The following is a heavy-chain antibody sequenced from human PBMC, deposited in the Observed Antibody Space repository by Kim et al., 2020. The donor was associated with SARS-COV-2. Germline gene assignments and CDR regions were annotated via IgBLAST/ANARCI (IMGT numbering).Heavy chain of an antibody. CDR1: GFTFSDYY. J-gene: IGHJ6*02. CDR2: ISSSSSYT. D-gene: IGHD6-13*01. CDR3: ARDREVIAAAGSEWLVGRKFPYYYYGMDV. Sequence: GGSLRLSCAASGFTFSDYYMSWIRQAPGKGLEWVSYISSSSSYTNYADSVKGRFTISRDNAKNSLYLQMNSLRAEDTAVYYCARDREVIAAAGSEWLVGRKFPYYYYGMDVWGQGTTVTVSS. V-gene: IGHV3-11*06.